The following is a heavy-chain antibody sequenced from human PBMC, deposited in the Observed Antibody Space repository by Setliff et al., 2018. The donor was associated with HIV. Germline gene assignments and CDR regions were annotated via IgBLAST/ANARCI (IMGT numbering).Heavy chain of an antibody. CDR3: ARAGYLLHYFDS. CDR2: INGGNAIT. D-gene: IGHD1-26*01. V-gene: IGHV1-3*01. Sequence: ASVKVSCKASGYSFSNYAIHWVRQAPGQGLEWMGWINGGNAITKFSQKFQGRVTFTRDTSASTAYMELSSPRSEDTAVYYCARAGYLLHYFDSWGQGTLVSV. CDR1: GYSFSNYA. J-gene: IGHJ4*02.